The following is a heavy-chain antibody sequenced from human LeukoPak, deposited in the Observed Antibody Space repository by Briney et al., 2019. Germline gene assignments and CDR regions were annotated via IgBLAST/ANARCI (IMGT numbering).Heavy chain of an antibody. CDR2: IKQDGSER. V-gene: IGHV3-7*01. D-gene: IGHD3-22*01. CDR3: ARERKHKSDNSGYFDAFDI. Sequence: GGSLRLSCAASGFTFSSYAMHWVRQAPGKGLEWVANIKQDGSERYYVDSVKGRFTISRDNAKNSLYLQMNSLRAEDTAVYYCARERKHKSDNSGYFDAFDIWGPGTMVIVSS. CDR1: GFTFSSYA. J-gene: IGHJ3*02.